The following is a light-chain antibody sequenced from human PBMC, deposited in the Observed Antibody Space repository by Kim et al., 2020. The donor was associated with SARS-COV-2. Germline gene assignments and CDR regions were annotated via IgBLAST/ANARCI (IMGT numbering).Light chain of an antibody. J-gene: IGKJ1*01. Sequence: EIQMTQSPSSLSASVGDRVTITCRASQSISTYLAWYQQKPGKVPKLLIYAASTLQSGVPSRFSGSGSGTDFTLTISSLQPEDVAAYYCQQYNSCPLTFGQGTKVDIK. CDR3: QQYNSCPLT. CDR2: AAS. V-gene: IGKV1-27*01. CDR1: QSISTY.